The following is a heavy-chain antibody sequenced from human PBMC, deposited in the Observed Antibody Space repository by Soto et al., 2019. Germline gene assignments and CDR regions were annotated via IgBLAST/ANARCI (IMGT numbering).Heavy chain of an antibody. CDR1: GYTFTGYY. D-gene: IGHD2-2*01. J-gene: IGHJ5*02. Sequence: ASVKVSCKASGYTFTGYYMHWVRQAPGQGLEWMGWINPNSGGTNYAQKFQGWVTMTRDTSISTAYMELSRLRSDDTAVYYCARGYCSSTSCLGWFDPWGQGTLVTVSS. CDR3: ARGYCSSTSCLGWFDP. V-gene: IGHV1-2*04. CDR2: INPNSGGT.